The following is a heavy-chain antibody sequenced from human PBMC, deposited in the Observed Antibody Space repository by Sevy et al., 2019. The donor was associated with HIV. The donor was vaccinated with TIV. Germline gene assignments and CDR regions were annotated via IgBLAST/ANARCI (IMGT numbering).Heavy chain of an antibody. D-gene: IGHD3-3*01. J-gene: IGHJ6*02. CDR3: ARGHYDFWSGRTWYYNYGMDV. V-gene: IGHV4-59*01. Sequence: SETLSLTCTVSGGSISSYYWSWIRQPPGKGLEWIGYIYYSGSTNYNPSLKSRVTISVDTSKNQFSLKLSSVTAADTAVYYCARGHYDFWSGRTWYYNYGMDVWGQGTTVTVSS. CDR2: IYYSGST. CDR1: GGSISSYY.